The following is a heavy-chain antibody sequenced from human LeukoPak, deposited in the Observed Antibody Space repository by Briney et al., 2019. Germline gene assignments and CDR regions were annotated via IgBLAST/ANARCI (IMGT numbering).Heavy chain of an antibody. CDR1: GGSFSGYY. V-gene: IGHV4-34*01. Sequence: SETLSLTCAVYGGSFSGYYWSWIRQPPGKGLEWIGEINHSGSTNYNPSLKSRVTISVDTSKRQFSLKLSSVTAADTAVYYCVTYYFDSSGPKKNYWGQGTLVTVSS. CDR3: VTYYFDSSGPKKNY. J-gene: IGHJ4*02. D-gene: IGHD3-22*01. CDR2: INHSGST.